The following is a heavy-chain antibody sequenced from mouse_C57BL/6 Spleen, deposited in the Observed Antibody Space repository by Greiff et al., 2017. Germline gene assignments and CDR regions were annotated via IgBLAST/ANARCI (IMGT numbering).Heavy chain of an antibody. J-gene: IGHJ4*01. CDR2: IYPGDGDT. CDR3: ARRYYGPLFYAMGY. Sequence: VQLQQSGAELVKPGASVKISCKASGYAFSSYWMNWVKQRPGKGLEWIGQIYPGDGDTNYNGNFKGKATLTADKSSSTAYMQLSSLTSEDSAVYFCARRYYGPLFYAMGYWGQGTSVTVSS. CDR1: GYAFSSYW. V-gene: IGHV1-80*01. D-gene: IGHD2-1*01.